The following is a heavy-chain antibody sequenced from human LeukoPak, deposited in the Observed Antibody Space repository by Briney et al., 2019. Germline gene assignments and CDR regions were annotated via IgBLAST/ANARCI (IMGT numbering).Heavy chain of an antibody. CDR1: GGSFSGYY. Sequence: PSETLSLTCAVYGGSFSGYYWSWIRQPPGKGLEWIGEINHSGSTNYNPSLKSRVTISVDTSKNQFSLKLSSVTAADTGVYYCARVYYYDSYWGQGTLVTVSS. CDR2: INHSGST. J-gene: IGHJ4*02. V-gene: IGHV4-34*01. CDR3: ARVYYYDSY. D-gene: IGHD3-22*01.